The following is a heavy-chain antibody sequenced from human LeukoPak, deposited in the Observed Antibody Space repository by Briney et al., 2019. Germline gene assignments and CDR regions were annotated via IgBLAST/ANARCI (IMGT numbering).Heavy chain of an antibody. CDR2: IGASGGGDT. D-gene: IGHD4-11*01. Sequence: PGGSLRLSCAASGFTFGSYAMTWVRRSPGKGLEGVSTIGASGGGDTYYADSVKGRFTISRDNAKNSLYLQMNSLRAEDTAVYYCARDRATVTFLAVGSVFDYWGQGTLVTVSS. CDR3: ARDRATVTFLAVGSVFDY. CDR1: GFTFGSYA. J-gene: IGHJ4*02. V-gene: IGHV3-23*01.